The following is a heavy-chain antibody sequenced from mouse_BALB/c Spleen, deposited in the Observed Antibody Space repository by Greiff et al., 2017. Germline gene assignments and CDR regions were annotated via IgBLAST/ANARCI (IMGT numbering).Heavy chain of an antibody. CDR1: GYTFTSYY. CDR3: ARHYYYGSSYPFAY. Sequence: QVHVKQSGPELVKPGASVRISCKASGYTFTSYYIHWVKQRPGQGLEWIGWIYPGNVNTKYNEKFKGKATLTADKSSSTAYMQLSSLTSEDSAVYFCARHYYYGSSYPFAYWGQGTLVTVSA. D-gene: IGHD1-1*01. CDR2: IYPGNVNT. V-gene: IGHV1S56*01. J-gene: IGHJ3*01.